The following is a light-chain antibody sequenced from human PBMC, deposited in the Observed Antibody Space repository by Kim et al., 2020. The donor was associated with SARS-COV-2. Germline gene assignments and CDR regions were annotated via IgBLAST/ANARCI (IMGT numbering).Light chain of an antibody. CDR2: AAS. CDR3: HQYNTFPIT. CDR1: QGISNS. Sequence: APVGYRVTITCRASQGISNSLTWFRQRPGKAPESLVYAASNLQSGVPSKFSGSGSGTDFTLTISSLQPEDFATYYCHQYNTFPITFGQGTRLEIK. J-gene: IGKJ5*01. V-gene: IGKV1-16*02.